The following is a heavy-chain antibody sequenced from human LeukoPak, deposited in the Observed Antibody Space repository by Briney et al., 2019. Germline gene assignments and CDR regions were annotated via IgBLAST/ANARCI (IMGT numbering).Heavy chain of an antibody. D-gene: IGHD2-2*01. CDR3: AREIVVVPAAIGWFDP. CDR2: IYTSGST. CDR1: GGSISSYY. Sequence: SETLSLTCTVSGGSISSYYGSWIRQPAGKGLEWIGRIYTSGSTNYNPSLKSRVTMSVDTSKNQFSLKLSSVTAADTAVYYCAREIVVVPAAIGWFDPWGQGTLVTVSS. V-gene: IGHV4-4*07. J-gene: IGHJ5*02.